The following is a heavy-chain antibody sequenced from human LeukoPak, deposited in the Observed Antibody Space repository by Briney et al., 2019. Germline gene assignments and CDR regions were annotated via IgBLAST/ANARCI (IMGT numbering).Heavy chain of an antibody. CDR1: GYIFSTYG. CDR3: ARETYHDILTGTDY. J-gene: IGHJ4*02. CDR2: ISPYNGNT. V-gene: IGHV1-18*01. D-gene: IGHD3-9*01. Sequence: ASVKVSCKTSGYIFSTYGISWVRQAPGKGLEWRGFISPYNGNTKYAQKLQGRVTMTTDTSTSTAYMELRSLRSDDTAMYYCARETYHDILTGTDYWGQGTLVTVSS.